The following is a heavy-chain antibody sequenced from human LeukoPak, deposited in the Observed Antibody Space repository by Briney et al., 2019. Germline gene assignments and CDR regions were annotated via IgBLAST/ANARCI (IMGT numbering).Heavy chain of an antibody. CDR1: GFTFSSYE. Sequence: GGSLRLSCAASGFTFSSYEMNWVRLAPGKGLEWVSYISSSGSAMYYADSVKGRFTISRDNAKNSLYLQMNSLRADDTAIYYCVNGAAAPYWGQGTLVTVSS. V-gene: IGHV3-48*03. D-gene: IGHD6-13*01. CDR2: ISSSGSAM. J-gene: IGHJ4*02. CDR3: VNGAAAPY.